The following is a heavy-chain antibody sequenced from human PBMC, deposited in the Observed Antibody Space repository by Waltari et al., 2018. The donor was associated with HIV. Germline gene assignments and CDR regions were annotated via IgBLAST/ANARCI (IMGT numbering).Heavy chain of an antibody. V-gene: IGHV3-7*01. J-gene: IGHJ6*02. CDR1: KFWFSRYW. D-gene: IGHD6-19*01. CDR2: IKHEATKK. CDR3: ARAEQWGIFLASYYGLDV. Sequence: EALLVESGGGVVKPGGSLTLSCEASKFWFSRYWMVWVRQASGKGLAWVPYIKHEATKKKYANSVKGRVSVSREKGKYSVFLEMNRLRVQDTAVYLCARAEQWGIFLASYYGLDVWGRGTTVIVSS.